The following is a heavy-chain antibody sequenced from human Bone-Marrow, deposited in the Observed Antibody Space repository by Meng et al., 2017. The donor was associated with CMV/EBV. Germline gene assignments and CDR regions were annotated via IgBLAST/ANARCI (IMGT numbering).Heavy chain of an antibody. Sequence: SETLSLTCAVYGGSFSGYYWSWIRQPPGKGLEWIGEINHSGSTYYNPSLKSRVTISVDTSKNQFSLKLSSVTAADTAVYYCARDVVEMATCDYWGQGTLVTVSS. CDR1: GGSFSGYY. CDR3: ARDVVEMATCDY. CDR2: INHSGST. J-gene: IGHJ4*02. V-gene: IGHV4-34*01. D-gene: IGHD5-24*01.